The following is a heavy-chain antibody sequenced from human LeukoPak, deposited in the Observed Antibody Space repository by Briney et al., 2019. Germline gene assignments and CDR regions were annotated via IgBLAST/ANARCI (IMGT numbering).Heavy chain of an antibody. D-gene: IGHD3-3*01. V-gene: IGHV4-34*01. CDR2: INHSGST. CDR1: GGYFSGYY. Sequence: SETLSLTCAAYGGYFSGYYWSWIRQPPGKGLEWIGEINHSGSTNYNPSLKSRVTISVDTSKNQFSLKLSSVTAADTAVFYCARPELTYYDFWSGYSFDYWGQGTLVTVSS. CDR3: ARPELTYYDFWSGYSFDY. J-gene: IGHJ4*02.